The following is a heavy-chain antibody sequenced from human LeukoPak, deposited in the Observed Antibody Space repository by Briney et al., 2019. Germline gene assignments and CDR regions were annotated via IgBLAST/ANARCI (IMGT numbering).Heavy chain of an antibody. Sequence: ASETLSLTCTVSGGSISSYYWSWIRQPPGKGLEWIGYICYRGSTNYNPSLKSRVTFSVDTSKNQFSLKLNSVTAADTAVYYCARGGDYGDLRYFDYWGQGTLVTVSS. D-gene: IGHD4-17*01. V-gene: IGHV4-59*01. CDR1: GGSISSYY. CDR2: ICYRGST. CDR3: ARGGDYGDLRYFDY. J-gene: IGHJ4*02.